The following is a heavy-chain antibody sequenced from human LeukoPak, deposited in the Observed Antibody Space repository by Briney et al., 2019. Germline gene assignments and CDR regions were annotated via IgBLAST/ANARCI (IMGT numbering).Heavy chain of an antibody. Sequence: EASVKVSCKASGGTFSSYAISWVRQAPGQGLEWMGGIIPIFGTANYAQKFQGRVTITADESTSTAYMELSSLRSEDTAVYYCARTSLPSIAAPAFDPWGQGTLVTVSS. CDR1: GGTFSSYA. J-gene: IGHJ5*02. D-gene: IGHD6-6*01. CDR3: ARTSLPSIAAPAFDP. V-gene: IGHV1-69*01. CDR2: IIPIFGTA.